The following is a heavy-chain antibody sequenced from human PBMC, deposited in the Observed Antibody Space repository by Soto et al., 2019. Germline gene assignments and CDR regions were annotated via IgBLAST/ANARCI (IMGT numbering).Heavy chain of an antibody. CDR2: INHSGST. J-gene: IGHJ5*02. CDR3: ARIRRNSSGYYYLAWFDP. D-gene: IGHD3-22*01. V-gene: IGHV4-34*01. CDR1: GGSFSGYY. Sequence: SETLSLTCAVYGGSFSGYYWSWIRQPPGKGLEWIGEINHSGSTNYNPSLKSRVTISVDTSKNQFSLKLSSVTAADTAVYYCARIRRNSSGYYYLAWFDPWGQGTLVTVS.